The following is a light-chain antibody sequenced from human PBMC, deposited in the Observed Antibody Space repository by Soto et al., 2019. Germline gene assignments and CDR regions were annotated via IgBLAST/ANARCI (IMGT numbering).Light chain of an antibody. CDR1: QNVGSRY. J-gene: IGKJ1*01. CDR3: QQYGSSPRT. V-gene: IGKV3-20*01. Sequence: EIVLTQSPGTLSLSPGERATLSCRASQNVGSRYLAWYQQKPGQAPRLLIYGTSNRGTGIPDRFSGSGSGTDFSLTISSLEPGDLAVYYCQQYGSSPRTFGQGTKVEIK. CDR2: GTS.